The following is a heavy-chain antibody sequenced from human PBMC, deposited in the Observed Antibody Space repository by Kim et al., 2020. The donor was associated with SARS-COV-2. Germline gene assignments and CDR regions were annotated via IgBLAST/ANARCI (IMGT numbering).Heavy chain of an antibody. J-gene: IGHJ4*02. CDR3: ASNFDY. Sequence: SGRYISYADSLKGRFTISRDNAKNSLYLQMNILRADDTAVYYCASNFDYWGQGTLVTVSS. CDR2: SGRYI. V-gene: IGHV3-21*01.